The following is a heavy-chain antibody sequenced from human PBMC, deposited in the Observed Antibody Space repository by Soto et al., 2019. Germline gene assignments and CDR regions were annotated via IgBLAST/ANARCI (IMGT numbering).Heavy chain of an antibody. J-gene: IGHJ6*02. CDR3: ARSQGSSTSLEIYYYYYYGMDV. Sequence: QVQLVQSGAEVQKPGSSVKGSCKASGGTFSSYAISWVRQAPGQGLEWMGGIIPLSGTANYAQKFQGRVTITADESTSTVYMELSSLRSEDTAVYFCARSQGSSTSLEIYYYYYYGMDVWGQGTTVTVSS. CDR1: GGTFSSYA. V-gene: IGHV1-69*01. D-gene: IGHD2-2*01. CDR2: IIPLSGTA.